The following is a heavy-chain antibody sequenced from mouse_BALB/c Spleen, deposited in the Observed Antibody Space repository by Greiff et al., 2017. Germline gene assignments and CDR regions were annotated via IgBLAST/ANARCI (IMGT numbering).Heavy chain of an antibody. CDR1: GYSITSDYA. V-gene: IGHV3-2*02. J-gene: IGHJ4*01. Sequence: EVQLQESGPGLVKPSQSLSLTCTVTGYSITSDYAWNWIRQFPGNKLEWMGYISYSGSTSYNPSLKSRISITRDTSKNQFFLQLNSVTTEDTATYYCAREPPLRYYGSTYAMDYWGQGTSVTVSS. CDR2: ISYSGST. D-gene: IGHD1-1*01. CDR3: AREPPLRYYGSTYAMDY.